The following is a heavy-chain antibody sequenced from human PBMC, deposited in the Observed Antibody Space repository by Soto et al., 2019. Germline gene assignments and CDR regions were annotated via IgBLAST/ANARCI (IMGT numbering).Heavy chain of an antibody. CDR2: IYWDDDQ. Sequence: QITLKESGPTLVKPTQTLTLTCTFSAFSLSTGGVGVGWIRQPPGKALEWLALIYWDDDQRYSPFLRSRLTITKDTSKNQVVLTMTNMDPVDTATYYCIQSRCGGDCLQSYASYYYYGMDVWGQGTTVTVSS. V-gene: IGHV2-5*02. CDR3: IQSRCGGDCLQSYASYYYYGMDV. J-gene: IGHJ6*02. D-gene: IGHD2-21*02. CDR1: AFSLSTGGVG.